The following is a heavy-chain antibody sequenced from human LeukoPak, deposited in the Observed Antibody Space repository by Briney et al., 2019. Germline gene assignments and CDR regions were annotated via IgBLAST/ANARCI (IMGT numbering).Heavy chain of an antibody. CDR3: ARAGCSSTSCYHAAFDI. CDR2: IIPIFGTA. V-gene: IGHV1-69*06. Sequence: SVKVSCKASGYTFTSYDINWVRQATGQGLEWMGGIIPIFGTANYAQKFQGRVTITADKSTSTAYMELSSLRSEDTAVYYCARAGCSSTSCYHAAFDIWGQGTMVTVSS. CDR1: GYTFTSYD. D-gene: IGHD2-2*01. J-gene: IGHJ3*02.